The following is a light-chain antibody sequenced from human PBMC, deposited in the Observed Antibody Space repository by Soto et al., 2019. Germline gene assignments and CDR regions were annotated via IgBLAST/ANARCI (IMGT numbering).Light chain of an antibody. CDR2: DAS. J-gene: IGKJ1*01. CDR1: QDISHY. CDR3: QQYHNLRT. Sequence: DLQMTQSPSSLSASVGDRVTITCQASQDISHYLNWYQQKPGKAPKLLIYDASNLQTGVPSRFSASGSGTDFTFTISSLQPEDIATYYCQQYHNLRTFGQGTKVEIK. V-gene: IGKV1-33*01.